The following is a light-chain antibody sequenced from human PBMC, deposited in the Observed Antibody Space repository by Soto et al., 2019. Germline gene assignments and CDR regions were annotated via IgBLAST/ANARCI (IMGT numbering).Light chain of an antibody. CDR1: QRISFF. CDR2: GAS. V-gene: IGKV1-39*01. Sequence: DLQLTQSPSSLSASMGDRVTITCRASQRISFFLNWYQQKPGKAPDLLINGASSLQSGVPSRFSGSGSGTDFTLTITSLQPEDFATYFCQQSFTTPYTFGQGTSLDLK. CDR3: QQSFTTPYT. J-gene: IGKJ2*01.